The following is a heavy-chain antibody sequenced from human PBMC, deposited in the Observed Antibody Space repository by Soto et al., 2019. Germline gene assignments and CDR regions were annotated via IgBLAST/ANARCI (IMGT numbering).Heavy chain of an antibody. D-gene: IGHD3-9*01. CDR1: GYTLTGYY. CDR3: ARALYYDILTGYYYFDY. CDR2: INPNSGGT. Sequence: GASVKLSCKDSGYTLTGYYMHWVRQAPRQGLEWMGWINPNSGGTNYAQKFQGWVTMTRDTSISTAYMELSRLRSDDTAVYYCARALYYDILTGYYYFDYWGQGTLVTVSS. V-gene: IGHV1-2*04. J-gene: IGHJ4*02.